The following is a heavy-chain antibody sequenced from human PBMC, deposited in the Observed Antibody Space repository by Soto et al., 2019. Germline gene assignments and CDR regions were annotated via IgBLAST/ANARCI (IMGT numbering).Heavy chain of an antibody. CDR3: ARQDSRGYDSDERFAY. V-gene: IGHV4-39*01. J-gene: IGHJ4*02. Sequence: SETLSLTCTVSGGSIGSSSYYWGWIRQPPGKGLEWIGNIYYSAITYDNPTLKSRVTMSVDKSKNQFSLRLSSVTAAVTAVYYCARQDSRGYDSDERFAYWGQGTLVTVSS. D-gene: IGHD6-25*01. CDR2: IYYSAIT. CDR1: GGSIGSSSYY.